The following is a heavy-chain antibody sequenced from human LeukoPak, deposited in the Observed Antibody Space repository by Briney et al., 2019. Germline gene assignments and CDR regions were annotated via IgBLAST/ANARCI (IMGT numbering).Heavy chain of an antibody. CDR3: ARDTIQPGLIDD. CDR1: GFSFSLYA. Sequence: GGSLRLSCAASGFSFSLYAMNWVRQAPGKGLEWISYINSGGDDIHYAASVRDRFTISRDDAGNTLFLQLSSLRAEDTAVYYCARDTIQPGLIDDWGQGTLVTVSS. D-gene: IGHD2-2*01. V-gene: IGHV3-21*05. J-gene: IGHJ4*02. CDR2: INSGGDDI.